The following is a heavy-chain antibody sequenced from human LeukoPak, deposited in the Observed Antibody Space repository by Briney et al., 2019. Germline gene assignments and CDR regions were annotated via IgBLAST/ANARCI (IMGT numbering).Heavy chain of an antibody. CDR2: INAGNGNT. CDR1: GYTFTSYA. Sequence: GASVKVSCKASGYTFTSYAMHWVRQAPGQRLEWMGWINAGNGNTKYSQNFQGRVTITRDTSASTAYMELRSLRSEDTAVYYCASSQEGRVDSETRLVDYWDQGTLVTVSS. CDR3: ASSQEGRVDSETRLVDY. D-gene: IGHD1-7*01. V-gene: IGHV1-3*01. J-gene: IGHJ4*02.